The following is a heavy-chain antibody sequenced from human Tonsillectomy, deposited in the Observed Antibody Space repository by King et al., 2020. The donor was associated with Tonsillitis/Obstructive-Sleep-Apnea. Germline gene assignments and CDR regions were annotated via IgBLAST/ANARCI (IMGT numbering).Heavy chain of an antibody. J-gene: IGHJ4*01. CDR1: GFTFSNYW. Sequence: VQLVESGGGLVQPGGSLRLSCAASGFTFSNYWMSWVRQTPGEGLEWVANIKQDGSQKYYVDSVKGRFTISRDNAKNSLYLHMNSLRAEDTAVYYCWRRSSSASCVNEYRGHGTLVTVSS. CDR3: WRRSSSASCVNEY. V-gene: IGHV3-7*01. D-gene: IGHD2-2*01. CDR2: IKQDGSQK.